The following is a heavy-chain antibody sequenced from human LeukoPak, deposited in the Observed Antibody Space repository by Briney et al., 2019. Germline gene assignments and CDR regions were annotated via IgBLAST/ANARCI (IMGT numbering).Heavy chain of an antibody. CDR1: GFTFSSYE. D-gene: IGHD2-2*03. J-gene: IGHJ4*02. V-gene: IGHV3-74*03. Sequence: GGSLRLSCAASGFTFSSYEMNWVRQAPGKGLVWVARVNREGTTTAYADSVKGRFIISRDNSKNTLYLQMNNLRAEDTAVYYCARDSDWILFDYWGQGTPVTVSS. CDR3: ARDSDWILFDY. CDR2: VNREGTTT.